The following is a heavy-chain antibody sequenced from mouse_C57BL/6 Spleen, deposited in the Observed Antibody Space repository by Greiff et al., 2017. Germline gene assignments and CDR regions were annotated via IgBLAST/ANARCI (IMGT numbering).Heavy chain of an antibody. CDR3: SRRGVVASYDY. CDR2: IHPNSGST. D-gene: IGHD1-1*01. J-gene: IGHJ2*01. Sequence: VQLQESGPVLVKPGASVKMSCKASGYTFTDYYMNWVKQSPGQGLEWIGMIHPNSGSTNYNEKFKSKATLTVDKSSSTAYMQLSSLTSEEAAGDYCSRRGVVASYDYWGQGTTLTVSS. CDR1: GYTFTDYY. V-gene: IGHV1-64*01.